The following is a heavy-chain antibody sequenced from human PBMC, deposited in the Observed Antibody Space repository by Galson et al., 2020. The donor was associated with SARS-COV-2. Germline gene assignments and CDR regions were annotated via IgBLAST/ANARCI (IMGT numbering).Heavy chain of an antibody. V-gene: IGHV3-74*01. D-gene: IGHD7-27*01. J-gene: IGHJ4*02. CDR3: ARGEMGNDYFDY. CDR1: GFTFSSYW. Sequence: VSLRLSCAVSGFTFSSYWMHWVRQAPGKGLVWVSRIYSEGSSTSYADSVKGRFTISGDNAKNTLYLQMNSLRAEDTAVYYCARGEMGNDYFDYWGQGTLVTGSS. CDR2: IYSEGSST.